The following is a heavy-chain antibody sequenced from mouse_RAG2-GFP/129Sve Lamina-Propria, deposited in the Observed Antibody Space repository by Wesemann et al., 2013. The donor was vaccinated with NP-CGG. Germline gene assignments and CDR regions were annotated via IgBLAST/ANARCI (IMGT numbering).Heavy chain of an antibody. J-gene: IGHJ2*01. CDR3: AHSNYGY. D-gene: IGHD2-5*01. Sequence: GNGDIKYNEKFKGKATLTADKSSSTAYMQLNSLTSEDSAVYYCAHSNYGYWGQGTTLTVSS. V-gene: IGHV1S53*01. CDR2: GNGDI.